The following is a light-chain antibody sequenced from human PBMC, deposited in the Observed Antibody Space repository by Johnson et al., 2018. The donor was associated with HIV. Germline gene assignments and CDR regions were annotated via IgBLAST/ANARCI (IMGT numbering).Light chain of an antibody. CDR1: SSNIDNYF. Sequence: QSVLTQPPSLSAAPGQRVSISCSGNSSNIDNYFVSWYQQLPGAAPRLLIYDDNKRHSGLPARFSGSKSGASATLGITGLQTGGEAVYYCGVGFASLSPPYVFGTGTTVIVL. V-gene: IGLV1-51*01. CDR2: DDN. CDR3: GVGFASLSPPYV. J-gene: IGLJ1*01.